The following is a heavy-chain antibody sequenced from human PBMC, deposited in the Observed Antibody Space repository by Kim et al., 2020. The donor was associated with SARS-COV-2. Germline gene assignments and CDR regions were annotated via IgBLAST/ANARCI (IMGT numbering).Heavy chain of an antibody. V-gene: IGHV3-33*01. D-gene: IGHD6-13*01. CDR1: GFTFSSYG. J-gene: IGHJ6*02. CDR3: ARDNDGRSWGRGMDV. CDR2: IWYDGSNK. Sequence: LSLSCAASGFTFSSYGMHWVRQAPGKGLEWVAVIWYDGSNKYYADSVKGRFTISRDNSKNTLYLQMNSLRAEDTAVYYCARDNDGRSWGRGMDVWGQGTTVTVSS.